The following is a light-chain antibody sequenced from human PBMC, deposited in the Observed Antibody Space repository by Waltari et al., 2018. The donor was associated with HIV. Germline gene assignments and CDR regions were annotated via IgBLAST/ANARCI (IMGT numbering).Light chain of an antibody. CDR2: DVS. V-gene: IGLV2-14*03. CDR3: SSYTSSSTFWV. J-gene: IGLJ3*02. CDR1: SSDVGGYTY. Sequence: QSALTQPASVSGSPGLSITISCTGTSSDVGGYTYVSRYQQHPGKAPKLMSYDVSNRPSGVSNRFSGSKSGNTASLTISGLQAEDEADYYCSSYTSSSTFWVFGGGTKLTVL.